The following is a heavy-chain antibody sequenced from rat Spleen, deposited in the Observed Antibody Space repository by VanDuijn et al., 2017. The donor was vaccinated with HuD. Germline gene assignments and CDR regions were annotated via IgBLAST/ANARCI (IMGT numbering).Heavy chain of an antibody. CDR1: GFTFSDFF. Sequence: EVQLVESDGGLVQPGRSLKLSCAASGFTFSDFFMAWVRQAPAKGLEWVATISSDGSNTYYRDSVKGRFTISRDIAKSILFLEMDSLRSEDTATYYCTRENWVLDAWGQGASVTVSS. CDR3: TRENWVLDA. CDR2: ISSDGSNT. V-gene: IGHV5-29*01. D-gene: IGHD3-6*01. J-gene: IGHJ4*01.